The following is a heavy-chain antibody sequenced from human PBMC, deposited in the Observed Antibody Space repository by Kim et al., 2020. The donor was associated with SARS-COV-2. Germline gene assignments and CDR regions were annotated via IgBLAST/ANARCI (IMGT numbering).Heavy chain of an antibody. CDR2: ISGSGLST. CDR3: AKDSSSSENDFDD. CDR1: GFSFSSYA. Sequence: GGSLRLSCAASGFSFSSYAMTWVRQAPGKGLEWVAAISGSGLSTYYADSVKGRFTISRDNSKNTLYLQMNGLRAEDTAIYYCAKDSSSSENDFDDWGQGAPVTVSS. D-gene: IGHD6-6*01. V-gene: IGHV3-23*01. J-gene: IGHJ4*02.